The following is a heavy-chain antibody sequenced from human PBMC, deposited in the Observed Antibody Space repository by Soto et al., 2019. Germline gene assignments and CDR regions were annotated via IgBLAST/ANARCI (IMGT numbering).Heavy chain of an antibody. V-gene: IGHV4-31*03. CDR3: ARDFQQHLPEDYYYYGMDV. CDR2: ISYGGST. J-gene: IGHJ6*02. CDR1: GASISSGGYY. D-gene: IGHD2-2*01. Sequence: QVQLQESGPGLVKPSQTLSLTCTVSGASISSGGYYWSWIRQHPGKGLEWIGYISYGGSTYSNPYLRSRLTIAIDTSNDQFSLDRSSMTAADTAVYYCARDFQQHLPEDYYYYGMDVWGPGTTVTVSS.